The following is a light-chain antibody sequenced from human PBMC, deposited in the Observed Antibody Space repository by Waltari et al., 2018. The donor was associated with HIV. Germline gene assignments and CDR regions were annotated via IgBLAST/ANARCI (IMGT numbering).Light chain of an antibody. CDR1: TIDVGGYEY. CDR3: TSYRSGSTLV. J-gene: IGLJ2*01. V-gene: IGLV2-14*01. CDR2: EVT. Sequence: QSALTQPASVSGSPGQSITISCTGTTIDVGGYEYVSWYQQHPGKAPKLMIFEVTYRPSGVSHRFSGSKSGNTASLTISGLQAEDEADYYCTSYRSGSTLVVGGGTKVTVL.